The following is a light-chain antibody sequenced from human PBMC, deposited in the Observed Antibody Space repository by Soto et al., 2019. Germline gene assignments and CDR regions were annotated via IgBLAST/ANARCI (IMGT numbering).Light chain of an antibody. CDR1: NIESKS. CDR2: VDS. J-gene: IGLJ1*01. CDR3: KVWDTISGHYV. Sequence: YELPQPPSVSVAPGQTARITCGGNNIESKSVHWYQQRPGQAPVLVIYVDSDRPSGIPDRFSASTSGNTAAPTISRVEAGDEADYYCKVWDTISGHYVFGSGTKVTVL. V-gene: IGLV3-21*02.